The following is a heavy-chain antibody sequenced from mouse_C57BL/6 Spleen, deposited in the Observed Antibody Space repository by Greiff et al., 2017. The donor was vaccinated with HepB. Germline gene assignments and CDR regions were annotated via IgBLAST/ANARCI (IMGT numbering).Heavy chain of an antibody. D-gene: IGHD2-3*01. V-gene: IGHV3-6*01. Sequence: ESGPGLVKPSQSLSLTCSVTGYSITSGYYWNWIRQFPGNKLEWMGYISYDGSNNYNPSLKNRISITRDTSKNQFFLKLNSVTTEDTATYYCARDLDGRGYFDVWGTGTTVTVSS. J-gene: IGHJ1*03. CDR3: ARDLDGRGYFDV. CDR1: GYSITSGYY. CDR2: ISYDGSN.